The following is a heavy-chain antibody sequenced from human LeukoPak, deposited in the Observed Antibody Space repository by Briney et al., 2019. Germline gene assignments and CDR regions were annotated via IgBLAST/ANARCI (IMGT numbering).Heavy chain of an antibody. J-gene: IGHJ4*02. CDR2: IYYSGST. Sequence: PSETLSLTCTVSGGSISSYYWSWIRQPPGKGLVWIGYIYYSGSTNYNPSLKSRVTISVDTSKHQFSLKLSSVTAADTAVYYCARDLGYSSGRGFDYWGQGTLVTVSS. V-gene: IGHV4-59*01. CDR1: GGSISSYY. CDR3: ARDLGYSSGRGFDY. D-gene: IGHD6-19*01.